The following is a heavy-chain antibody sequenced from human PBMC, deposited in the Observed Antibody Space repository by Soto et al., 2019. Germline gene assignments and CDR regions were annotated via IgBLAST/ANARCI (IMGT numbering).Heavy chain of an antibody. V-gene: IGHV3-15*07. D-gene: IGHD6-25*01. CDR1: GFSFTNAW. CDR3: TTSVKTKVSG. CDR2: IKSKTDGETT. Sequence: EVQLVESGGGLVKPGGSLRLSCAASGFSFTNAWMNWVRQAPGKGLEWVGSIKSKTDGETTDYAAPVKGRFTISRDDSKNTLYLQMDSLITEDTAVYYCTTSVKTKVSGWGQGTLVTVSS. J-gene: IGHJ4*02.